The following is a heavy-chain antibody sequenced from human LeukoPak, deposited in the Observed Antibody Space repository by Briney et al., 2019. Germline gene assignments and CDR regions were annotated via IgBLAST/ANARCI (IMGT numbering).Heavy chain of an antibody. CDR3: AKGSWDY. Sequence: GRSLRLSRAASGFTFSSYGMHWVRQAPGKGLEWVAVISYDGSNKYYADSVKGRFTISRDNSKNTLYLQMNSLRAEDTAVYYCAKGSWDYWGQGTLVTVSS. V-gene: IGHV3-30*18. CDR2: ISYDGSNK. J-gene: IGHJ4*02. CDR1: GFTFSSYG.